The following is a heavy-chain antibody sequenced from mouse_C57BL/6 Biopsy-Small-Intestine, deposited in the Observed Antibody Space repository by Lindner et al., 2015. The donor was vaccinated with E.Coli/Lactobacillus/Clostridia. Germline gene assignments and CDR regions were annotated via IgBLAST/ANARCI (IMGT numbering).Heavy chain of an antibody. V-gene: IGHV1-82*01. D-gene: IGHD2-10*01. J-gene: IGHJ4*01. Sequence: VQLQESGAELVKPGASVKISCKASGYAFSSYWMNWVKQRPGKGLEWIGRSYPGDGDTNYNGKFKGKATLTADKSSSTAYMQLSSLTSEDSAVYFCARSYFYAMDYWGQGTSVTVSS. CDR1: GYAFSSYW. CDR3: ARSYFYAMDY. CDR2: SYPGDGDT.